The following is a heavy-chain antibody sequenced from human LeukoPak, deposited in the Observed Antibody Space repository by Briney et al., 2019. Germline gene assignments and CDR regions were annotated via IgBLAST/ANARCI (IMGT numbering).Heavy chain of an antibody. J-gene: IGHJ4*02. CDR1: GFTFSSYW. CDR3: AKDRDYYDSSGLDY. D-gene: IGHD3-22*01. CDR2: IKQDGSEK. V-gene: IGHV3-7*03. Sequence: GGSLRLSCAASGFTFSSYWMSWVRQAPGKGLEWVANIKQDGSEKYYVDSVKGRFTISRDNAKNSLYLQMNSLRTEDTALYYCAKDRDYYDSSGLDYWGQGTLVTVSS.